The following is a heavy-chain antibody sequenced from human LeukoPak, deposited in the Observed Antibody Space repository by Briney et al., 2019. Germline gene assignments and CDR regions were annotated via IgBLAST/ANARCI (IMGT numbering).Heavy chain of an antibody. CDR1: GGSISSYY. Sequence: SETLSLTCTVSGGSISSYYWNWIRQPAGKGREWLGRSHTSGSTNYNPSLKSRVTMSVDTSKNQFSLKLSSVTAADTAVYYCARHFRHRPSIAARPLDYWGQGTLVTVSS. CDR3: ARHFRHRPSIAARPLDY. J-gene: IGHJ4*02. V-gene: IGHV4-4*07. CDR2: SHTSGST. D-gene: IGHD6-6*01.